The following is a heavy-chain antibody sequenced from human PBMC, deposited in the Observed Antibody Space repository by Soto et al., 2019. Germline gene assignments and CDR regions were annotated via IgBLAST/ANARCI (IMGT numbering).Heavy chain of an antibody. D-gene: IGHD3-9*01. CDR1: GFTFGDYA. V-gene: IGHV3-49*03. CDR2: IRGKAYGGTT. CDR3: TRGYYDILTGYYSDY. J-gene: IGHJ4*02. Sequence: GGSLRLSCTASGFTFGDYAMSWFRQAPGKGLEWVGFIRGKAYGGTTEYAASVKGRFTISRDDSKSIAYLQMNSLKTEDTAVYYCTRGYYDILTGYYSDYWGQGTLVTVSS.